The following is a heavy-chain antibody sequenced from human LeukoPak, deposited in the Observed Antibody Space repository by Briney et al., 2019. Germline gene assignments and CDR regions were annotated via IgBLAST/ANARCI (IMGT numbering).Heavy chain of an antibody. D-gene: IGHD3-10*01. J-gene: IGHJ4*02. CDR2: ISYDGSNK. CDR3: ANMGFG. V-gene: IGHV3-30*18. CDR1: GFTFSSYG. Sequence: GRSLRLSCAASGFTFSSYGMHWVRQAPGKGLEWVAVISYDGSNKYYADSVKGRFTISRDNSKNTLYLQMNSLRAEDTAVYYCANMGFGWGQGTLVTVSS.